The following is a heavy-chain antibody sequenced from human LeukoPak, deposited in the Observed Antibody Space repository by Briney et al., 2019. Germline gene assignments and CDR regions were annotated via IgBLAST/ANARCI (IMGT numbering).Heavy chain of an antibody. CDR3: AREQLREYGNIDY. V-gene: IGHV3-11*01. CDR1: GFPLSDYY. D-gene: IGHD1-1*01. Sequence: GGSLRLSCAASGFPLSDYYMGWIRQAPGKGLEWVSYISSGGVDLWYGDSVKGRFTTSRDNARNSLYLRMDSLRADDTAVYYCAREQLREYGNIDYCGQGTLVTVSS. J-gene: IGHJ4*02. CDR2: ISSGGVDL.